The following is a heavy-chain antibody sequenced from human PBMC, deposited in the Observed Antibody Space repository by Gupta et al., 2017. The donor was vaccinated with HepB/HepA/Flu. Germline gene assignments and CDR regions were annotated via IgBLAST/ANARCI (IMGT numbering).Heavy chain of an antibody. CDR2: IWYDGSNK. CDR3: ARDWAELGTTGYYYYMDV. J-gene: IGHJ6*03. CDR1: GFTFSRYA. Sequence: QVQLVESGGGVVQPGRSLRLSCAAAGFTFSRYATHWVRQAPGKGLEWVAVIWYDGSNKYYADSVKGRFTISRDNSKNTLYLQMNSLRAEDTAVYYCARDWAELGTTGYYYYMDVWGKGTTVTVSS. D-gene: IGHD7-27*01. V-gene: IGHV3-33*01.